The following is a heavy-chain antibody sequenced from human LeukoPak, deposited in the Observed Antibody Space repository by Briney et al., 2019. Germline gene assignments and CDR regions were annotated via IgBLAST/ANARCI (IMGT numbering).Heavy chain of an antibody. J-gene: IGHJ3*02. CDR3: ARDLSLVALEMATIYDAFDI. CDR1: GGSISSYY. Sequence: SETLSLTCTVSGGSISSYYWSWIRQPAGKGLEWIGHIYTSGSTNYNPSLKSRVTMSVDTSKNQFSLKLSSVTAADTAVYYCARDLSLVALEMATIYDAFDIWSQGTMVTVSS. CDR2: IYTSGST. D-gene: IGHD5-24*01. V-gene: IGHV4-4*07.